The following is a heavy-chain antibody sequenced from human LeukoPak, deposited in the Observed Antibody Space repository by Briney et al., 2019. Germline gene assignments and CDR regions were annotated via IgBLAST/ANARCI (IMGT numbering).Heavy chain of an antibody. CDR3: ARLPLGAFGEVLNFDL. CDR2: INHSGTT. J-gene: IGHJ4*02. V-gene: IGHV4-34*01. CDR1: GEFFSGFY. D-gene: IGHD3-10*01. Sequence: PSETLSLTCDVHGEFFSGFYWSWIRQSPGKGVEWIGDINHSGTTKYNPSLKSRVTLLIDTSKNHFSLKVNSVTAADTAVYYCARLPLGAFGEVLNFDLWGQGTVVTVSS.